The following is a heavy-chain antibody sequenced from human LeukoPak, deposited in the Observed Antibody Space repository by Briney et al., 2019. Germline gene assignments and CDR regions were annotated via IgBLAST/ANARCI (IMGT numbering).Heavy chain of an antibody. Sequence: PSETLSLTCTVSGGSISSYYWSWIRQPAGKGLEWIGRIYTSGSTNYNPSLKSRVTMSVDTSKNQFSLKLSSVTAADTAVYYCARGKVWGSSPYYFDYWGQGTLVTVSS. D-gene: IGHD3-16*01. CDR2: IYTSGST. CDR3: ARGKVWGSSPYYFDY. V-gene: IGHV4-4*07. CDR1: GGSISSYY. J-gene: IGHJ4*02.